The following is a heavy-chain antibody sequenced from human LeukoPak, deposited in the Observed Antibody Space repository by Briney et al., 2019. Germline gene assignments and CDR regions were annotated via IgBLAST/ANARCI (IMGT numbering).Heavy chain of an antibody. Sequence: SGTLSLTCAVSGGSISSSNWWSWVRQPPGKGLEWIGEINHSGSTNYNPSLKSRVTISVDTSKNQFSLKLSSVTAADTAVYYCARGSRYYDFWSGYYQHWFDPWGQGTLVTVSS. CDR1: GGSISSSNW. D-gene: IGHD3-3*01. CDR3: ARGSRYYDFWSGYYQHWFDP. V-gene: IGHV4-4*02. J-gene: IGHJ5*02. CDR2: INHSGST.